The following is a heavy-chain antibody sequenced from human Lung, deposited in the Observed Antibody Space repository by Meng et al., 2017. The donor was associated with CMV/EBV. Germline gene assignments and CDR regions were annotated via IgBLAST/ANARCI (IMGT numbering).Heavy chain of an antibody. Sequence: GGSLRLSCAASGFTFSDYYMSWIRQAPGKGLEWVSYISSSGSTIYYADSVKGRFTICRDNAKNSLYLQMNSLRAEDTAVYYCARDPGPSFWSGYYPGGMDLWGQGTTVTVSS. D-gene: IGHD3-3*01. V-gene: IGHV3-11*04. J-gene: IGHJ6*02. CDR1: GFTFSDYY. CDR3: ARDPGPSFWSGYYPGGMDL. CDR2: ISSSGSTI.